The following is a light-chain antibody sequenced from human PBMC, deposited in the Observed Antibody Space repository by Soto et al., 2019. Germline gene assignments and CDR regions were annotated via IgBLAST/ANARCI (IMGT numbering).Light chain of an antibody. CDR3: QQYNNWPPWT. CDR2: GAS. CDR1: QSVSSN. V-gene: IGKV3-15*01. J-gene: IGKJ1*01. Sequence: ETVLTQSPGTLSLSRGERATLSCRASQSVSSNLAWYQQKPGQAPRLLIYGASTRATGIPARFSGSGSGTEFTLTISSLQSEGFAVYYCQQYNNWPPWTFGQGAKV.